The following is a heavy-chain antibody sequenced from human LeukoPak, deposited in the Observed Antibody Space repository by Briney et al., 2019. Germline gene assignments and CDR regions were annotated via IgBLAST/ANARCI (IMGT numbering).Heavy chain of an antibody. Sequence: GGSLRLSCAASGFTFDDYAMNWVRQAPGKGLEWVSLISWGDGSTYYADSVKGRFTISGDNSKNSLYLHMNSLRAEDTALYYCAKDRSGNSYGHFDYWGQGTVVTVSS. CDR2: ISWGDGST. D-gene: IGHD3-10*01. CDR3: AKDRSGNSYGHFDY. V-gene: IGHV3-43D*04. J-gene: IGHJ4*02. CDR1: GFTFDDYA.